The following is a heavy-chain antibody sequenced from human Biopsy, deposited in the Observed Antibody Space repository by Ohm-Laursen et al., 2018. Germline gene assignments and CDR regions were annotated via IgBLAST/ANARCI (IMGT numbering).Heavy chain of an antibody. D-gene: IGHD6-19*01. CDR3: ARVGSGWAPFDK. CDR2: IFKDGNT. J-gene: IGHJ4*02. V-gene: IGHV4-38-2*01. CDR1: GCSISSDYR. Sequence: SDTLSLTCAVSGCSISSDYRWGWIRQAPGKTLEWLGNIFKDGNTHYNPSLRSRLIISIDTSKNQFSLMMTSVSGADTAVYFCARVGSGWAPFDKWGPGTLVTVSS.